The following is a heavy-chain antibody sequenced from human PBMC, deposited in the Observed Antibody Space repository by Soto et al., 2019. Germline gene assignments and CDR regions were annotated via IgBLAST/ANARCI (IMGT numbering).Heavy chain of an antibody. CDR3: TTEGYTHSWYSYGLDV. Sequence: GALRLSCAPSGCTFTNSWMNWFRQAPGEGLEWVGRSKSKTDGETTDYGAPGKGRITISRDDSRKMLYLQVNSLKSEDTAVYYCTTEGYTHSWYSYGLDVWGQGTTVTVSS. CDR1: GCTFTNSW. V-gene: IGHV3-15*07. J-gene: IGHJ6*02. CDR2: SKSKTDGETT. D-gene: IGHD6-13*01.